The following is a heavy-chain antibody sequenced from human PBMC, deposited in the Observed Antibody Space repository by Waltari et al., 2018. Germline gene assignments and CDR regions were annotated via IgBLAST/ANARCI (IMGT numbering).Heavy chain of an antibody. Sequence: QVQLVQSGAEVKKPGSSVKVSCKASGGTCSSAALSWVRQAPGQGLEWMGGIIPIFGTANYAQKFQGIVTITADKSTSTAYMELSSLRSEDTAVYYCARSGPPPTPMNFDYWGQGTLVTVSS. J-gene: IGHJ4*02. CDR1: GGTCSSAA. CDR3: ARSGPPPTPMNFDY. CDR2: IIPIFGTA. V-gene: IGHV1-69*14. D-gene: IGHD3-22*01.